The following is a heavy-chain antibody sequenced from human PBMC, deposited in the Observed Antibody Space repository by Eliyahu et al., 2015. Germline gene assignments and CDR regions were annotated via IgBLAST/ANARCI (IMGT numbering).Heavy chain of an antibody. D-gene: IGHD2-2*01. CDR3: ARDAAMIDDAEYFQH. J-gene: IGHJ1*01. CDR1: GFTXSSYG. Sequence: QVQLVXSGGGVVQPGRSLRLSCAASGFTXSSYGMHWVRQAPGKGLEWVAVIWYDGSNKYYADSVKGRFTISRDNSKNTLYLQMNSLRAEDTAVYYCARDAAMIDDAEYFQHWGQGTLVTVSS. V-gene: IGHV3-33*01. CDR2: IWYDGSNK.